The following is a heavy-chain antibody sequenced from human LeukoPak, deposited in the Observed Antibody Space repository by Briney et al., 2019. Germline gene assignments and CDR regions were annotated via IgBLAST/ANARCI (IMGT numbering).Heavy chain of an antibody. CDR2: IWYDGSNK. V-gene: IGHV3-33*08. CDR3: ARAPTSGSYYMDY. D-gene: IGHD1-26*01. Sequence: PGGSLRLSCAASGFTFSSYAMHWVRQAPGKGLEWVAVIWYDGSNKYYADSVKGRFTISRDNSKNTLYLQMNSLRAEDTAVYYCARAPTSGSYYMDYWGQGTLVTVSS. CDR1: GFTFSSYA. J-gene: IGHJ4*02.